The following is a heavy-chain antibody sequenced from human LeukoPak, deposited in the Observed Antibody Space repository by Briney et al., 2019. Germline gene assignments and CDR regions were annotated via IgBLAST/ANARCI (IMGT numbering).Heavy chain of an antibody. J-gene: IGHJ5*02. CDR1: GYSFTDYY. CDR2: INTKTGRT. V-gene: IGHV1-2*02. CDR3: ARADFIDAGPYLIGP. Sequence: ASVKVSCKTSGYSFTDYYIHWVRQAPGQGLEWMAWINTKTGRTSSARKFQGRVTMTRDPSITTVYMDMAWLTSDDTAIYFCARADFIDAGPYLIGPWGQGTLATVSS. D-gene: IGHD3-3*01.